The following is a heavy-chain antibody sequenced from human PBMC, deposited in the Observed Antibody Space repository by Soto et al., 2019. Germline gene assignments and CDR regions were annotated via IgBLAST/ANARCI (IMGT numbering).Heavy chain of an antibody. CDR3: GRDGSSGWYYCGMDV. CDR2: SYMNGST. V-gene: IGHV4-4*07. Sequence: QVQLQESGPGLVKPSETLSLTCTVSGGPISSYYWSWIRQPAGQGLEWIGRSYMNGSTNYNPSLNSRVTVSVYTSKSQFSRMLHSVTAADTDVYYGGRDGSSGWYYCGMDVWGQGTPVTVSS. J-gene: IGHJ6*02. CDR1: GGPISSYY. D-gene: IGHD6-19*01.